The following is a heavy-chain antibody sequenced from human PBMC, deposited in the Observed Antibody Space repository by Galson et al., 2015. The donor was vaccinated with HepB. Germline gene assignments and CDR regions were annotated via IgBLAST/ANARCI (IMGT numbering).Heavy chain of an antibody. J-gene: IGHJ4*02. CDR1: GGSFSGYY. CDR2: INHSGST. CDR3: ARERGVTMVRGVAYFDY. Sequence: TLSLTCAVYGGSFSGYYWSWIRQPPGKGLEWIGEINHSGSTNYNPSLKSRVTISVDTSKNQFSLKLSSVTAADTAVYYCARERGVTMVRGVAYFDYWGQGTLVTVSS. D-gene: IGHD3-10*01. V-gene: IGHV4-34*01.